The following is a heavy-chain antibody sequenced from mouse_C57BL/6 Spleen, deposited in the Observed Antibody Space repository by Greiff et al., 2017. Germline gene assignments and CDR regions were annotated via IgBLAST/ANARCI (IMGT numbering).Heavy chain of an antibody. D-gene: IGHD1-1*01. CDR2: IDPSDSYT. CDR1: GYTFTSYW. V-gene: IGHV1-69*01. J-gene: IGHJ4*01. CDR3: ARSYGSSYYYAMDY. Sequence: QVQLKQPGAELVMPGASVKLSCKASGYTFTSYWMHWVKQRPGQGLEWIGEIDPSDSYTNYNQKFKGKSTLTVDKSSSTAYMQLSSLTSEDSAVYYCARSYGSSYYYAMDYWGQGTSVTVSS.